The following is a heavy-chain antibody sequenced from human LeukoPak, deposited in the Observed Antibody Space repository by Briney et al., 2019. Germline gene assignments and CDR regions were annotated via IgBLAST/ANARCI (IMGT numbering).Heavy chain of an antibody. J-gene: IGHJ4*02. CDR1: GGSISSSRYY. CDR3: ARRYYYDSSGRDPFDC. CDR2: IYYSGNT. V-gene: IGHV4-39*01. D-gene: IGHD3-22*01. Sequence: PSETLSLSCTVSGGSISSSRYYWVWIRQPPGKGLEWIGSIYYSGNTYYNPSLKSRVSISLDTSKNQFSLKLSSVTAADTAVYYCARRYYYDSSGRDPFDCCGQGTLVTVSS.